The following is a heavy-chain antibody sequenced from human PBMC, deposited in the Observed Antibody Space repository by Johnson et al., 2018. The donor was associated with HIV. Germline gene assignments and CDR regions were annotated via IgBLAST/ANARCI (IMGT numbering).Heavy chain of an antibody. V-gene: IGHV3-30*02. D-gene: IGHD2-15*01. CDR2: IRYDGSNK. CDR3: ASYCSGGSCYRRSPSDAFDI. J-gene: IGHJ3*02. CDR1: GFTFSSYG. Sequence: QVQLVESGGGVVQPGGSLRLSCAASGFTFSSYGMPWVRQAPGKGLEWVAFIRYDGSNKYYADSVKGRFTISRDNSKNTLYLQMNSLRAEDTAVYYCASYCSGGSCYRRSPSDAFDIWGQGTMVTVSS.